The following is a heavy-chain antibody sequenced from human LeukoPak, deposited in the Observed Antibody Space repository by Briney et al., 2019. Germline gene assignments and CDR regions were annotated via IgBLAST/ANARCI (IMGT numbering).Heavy chain of an antibody. V-gene: IGHV4-34*01. CDR3: ARGNILTGYCFDF. Sequence: SETLSLTCAVYGGSISGYYWSWIRQPPGKGLEWVGEIHYTGSTSYNPSLKSRATISIDTSKNQLSLKLSSVTAADTAVYYCARGNILTGYCFDFWGQGAPVTVSS. D-gene: IGHD3-9*01. CDR1: GGSISGYY. J-gene: IGHJ4*02. CDR2: IHYTGST.